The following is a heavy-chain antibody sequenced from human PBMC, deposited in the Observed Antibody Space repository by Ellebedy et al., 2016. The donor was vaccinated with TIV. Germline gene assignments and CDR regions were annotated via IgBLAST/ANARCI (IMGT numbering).Heavy chain of an antibody. CDR1: GGSFSGYY. CDR3: ARGISTVTT. CDR2: ISHSGST. Sequence: MPSETLSLTCAVYGGSFSGYYWSWIRQPPGKGLEWIGEISHSGSTNYNPSLKSRVSISVDTSKSQFSLKLNSVTAEDTAVYYCARGISTVTTWGQGTLVTVSS. V-gene: IGHV4-34*01. J-gene: IGHJ1*01. D-gene: IGHD4-17*01.